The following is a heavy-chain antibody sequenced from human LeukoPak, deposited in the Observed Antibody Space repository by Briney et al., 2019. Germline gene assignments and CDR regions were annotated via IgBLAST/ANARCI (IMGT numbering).Heavy chain of an antibody. CDR1: GYTFTGYY. CDR2: INPNSGGT. CDR3: ARERYDSSGYTPDY. D-gene: IGHD3-22*01. V-gene: IGHV1-2*02. Sequence: ASVKVSCKASGYTFTGYYMHWVRQAPGHGPEWMGWINPNSGGTNYAQKFQGRVTMTRDTSISTAYMELSRLRSDDTTVYYCARERYDSSGYTPDYWGQGTLVTVSS. J-gene: IGHJ4*02.